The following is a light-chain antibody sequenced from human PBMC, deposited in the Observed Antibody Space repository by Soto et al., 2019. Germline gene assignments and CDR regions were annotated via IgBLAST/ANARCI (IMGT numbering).Light chain of an antibody. CDR2: GAS. CDR1: QSVSANY. CDR3: QQYGSSPRT. V-gene: IGKV3-20*01. J-gene: IGKJ1*01. Sequence: EIVLTQSPGPLSLSPGERATLSCRASQSVSANYLAWYQQKPGQAPRLLIYGASSRATGIPDRFSGSGSGTDFTLTISRLEPEEFAVYCCQQYGSSPRTFGQGARVEIK.